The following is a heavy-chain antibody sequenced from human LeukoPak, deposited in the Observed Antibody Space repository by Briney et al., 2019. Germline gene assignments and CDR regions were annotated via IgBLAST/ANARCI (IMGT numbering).Heavy chain of an antibody. CDR3: AKDGSWSCTD. D-gene: IGHD2-8*02. J-gene: IGHJ4*02. CDR1: GFTFSSYA. V-gene: IGHV3-30*02. CDR2: IAHHGSNK. Sequence: GGSPRLSCAASGFTFSSYAMHWVRQGPGKGLEWVAYIAHHGSNKYYADSVKGRFTISRDNSKRTLYLQMNNLRADDTAVYYCAKDGSWSCTDWGQGALVTVSS.